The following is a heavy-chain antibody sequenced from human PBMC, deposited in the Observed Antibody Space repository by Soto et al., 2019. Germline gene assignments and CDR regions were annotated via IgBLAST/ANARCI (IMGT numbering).Heavy chain of an antibody. V-gene: IGHV3-23*01. D-gene: IGHD3-22*01. CDR3: AGITMIVVVRATPPNLHDY. CDR1: GFTFSNYA. Sequence: GGSLRLSCAASGFTFSNYAMSWVRQAPGKGLEWVSSISGSGDSTYYADSVKGRFAISRDNSKYTLYLQMNSLRAEDTAVYYCAGITMIVVVRATPPNLHDYWGEGTLLTVSS. J-gene: IGHJ4*02. CDR2: ISGSGDST.